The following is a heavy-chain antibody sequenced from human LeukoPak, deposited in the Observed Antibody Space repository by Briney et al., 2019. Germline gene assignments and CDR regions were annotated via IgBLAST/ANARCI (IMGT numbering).Heavy chain of an antibody. D-gene: IGHD3-10*01. CDR2: INTDGRST. CDR3: AREYASGTYYLGY. CDR1: GFTFGSYW. J-gene: IGHJ4*02. Sequence: GGSLRLSCAASGFTFGSYWMHWVRQVPGKGLVWVARINTDGRSTSYGESVKGRFTVSRDDAKNTVYLQMNSLRAEDTAVYFCAREYASGTYYLGYWGQGTLVTVSS. V-gene: IGHV3-74*01.